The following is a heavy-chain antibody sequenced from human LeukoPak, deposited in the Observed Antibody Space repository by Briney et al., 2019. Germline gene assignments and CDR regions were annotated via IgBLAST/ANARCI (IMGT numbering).Heavy chain of an antibody. CDR2: INPNSGGT. CDR1: GYTFTGYY. J-gene: IGHJ4*02. CDR3: ARGPYSSSSYYFDY. D-gene: IGHD6-6*01. Sequence: GASVKVSCKASGYTFTGYYTHWVRQAPGQGLEWMGWINPNSGGTNYAQKFQGRVTMTRDTSISTAYMELSRLRSDDTAVYYCARGPYSSSSYYFDYWGQGTLVTVSS. V-gene: IGHV1-2*02.